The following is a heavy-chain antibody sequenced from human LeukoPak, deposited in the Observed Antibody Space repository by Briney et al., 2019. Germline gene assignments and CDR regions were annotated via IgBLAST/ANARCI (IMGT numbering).Heavy chain of an antibody. CDR2: IRYDGSNK. CDR1: GFTFSSYG. Sequence: GGSLRLSCAASGFTFSSYGMHWVRQAPGKGLEWVAFIRYDGSNKYYADSVKGRFAISRDNSKNTLYLQMNSLRAEDTAVYYCAKNGRLARGGTCFDYWGQGTLVTVSS. V-gene: IGHV3-30*02. J-gene: IGHJ4*02. CDR3: AKNGRLARGGTCFDY. D-gene: IGHD6-13*01.